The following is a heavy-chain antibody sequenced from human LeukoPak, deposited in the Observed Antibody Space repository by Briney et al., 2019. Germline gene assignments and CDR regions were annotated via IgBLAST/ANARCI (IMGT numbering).Heavy chain of an antibody. V-gene: IGHV3-73*01. CDR1: GFTLSGSD. J-gene: IGHJ4*02. CDR2: FRSKAYTDAT. D-gene: IGHD3-16*01. CDR3: LAEGGY. Sequence: GGSLRLSCAASGFTLSGSDVHWVRQASGKGLEWVGRFRSKAYTDATTYTASVKGGFTISRDDSKNTADLQMNNLKMEDTAVYYCLAEGGYWGQGTLVTVSS.